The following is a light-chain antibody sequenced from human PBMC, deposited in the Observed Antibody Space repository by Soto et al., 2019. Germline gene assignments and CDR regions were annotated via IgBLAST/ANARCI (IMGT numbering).Light chain of an antibody. V-gene: IGLV1-40*01. J-gene: IGLJ1*01. CDR1: SSNIGAGFD. CDR2: GNS. Sequence: QSVLTQPPSVSGAPGQRVTISCTGSSSNIGAGFDVHWYQQLPGTAPKLLLYGNSNRPSGVPDRFSGSKSDTSASLAITGLQAEDEADYSCQSYDSSLSGYVFGTGTKLTVL. CDR3: QSYDSSLSGYV.